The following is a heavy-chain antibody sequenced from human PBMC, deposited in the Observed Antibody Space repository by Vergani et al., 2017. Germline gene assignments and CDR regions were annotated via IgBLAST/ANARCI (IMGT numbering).Heavy chain of an antibody. CDR3: ARGKYNSGDYYYYYGLDV. CDR1: TDSVSNTFYY. D-gene: IGHD3-22*01. CDR2: MFYSGTT. Sequence: QVQLEESGPGLVKPSETLSLTCTVSTDSVSNTFYYWGWIRQTPGKGLEWIGMMFYSGTTYYNPSLKSRVTIFLDTSKSQFSLKVTSVTAADTAVYFCARGKYNSGDYYYYYGLDVWGQGTTATVSS. J-gene: IGHJ6*02. V-gene: IGHV4-39*01.